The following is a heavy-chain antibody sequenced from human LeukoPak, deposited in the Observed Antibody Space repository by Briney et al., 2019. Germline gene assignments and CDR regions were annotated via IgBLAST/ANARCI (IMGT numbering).Heavy chain of an antibody. J-gene: IGHJ4*02. CDR2: IWYDGSNK. CDR1: GFTFSSYG. V-gene: IGHV3-33*01. Sequence: PGGSLRLSCAASGFTFSSYGMHWVRQAPGKGLEWVAVIWYDGSNKYYAGSVKGRFTISRDNSKNTLYLQMNSLRAEDTAVYYCARDRFDGFRVAGHFDYWGQGTLVTVSS. CDR3: ARDRFDGFRVAGHFDY. D-gene: IGHD6-19*01.